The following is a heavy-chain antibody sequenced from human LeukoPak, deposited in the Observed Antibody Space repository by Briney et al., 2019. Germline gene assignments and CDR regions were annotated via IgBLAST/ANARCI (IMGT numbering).Heavy chain of an antibody. Sequence: GGSLRLSCAASGFTFSSYGMHWVRQAPGKGLEWVAFIRYDGSNKYYADSVKGRFTISRDNAKNSLYLQMNSLRAEDTAVYYCARDLGYYDILTGYFRYYYYYGMDVWGQGTTVTVSS. V-gene: IGHV3-30*02. D-gene: IGHD3-9*01. CDR3: ARDLGYYDILTGYFRYYYYYGMDV. CDR2: IRYDGSNK. CDR1: GFTFSSYG. J-gene: IGHJ6*02.